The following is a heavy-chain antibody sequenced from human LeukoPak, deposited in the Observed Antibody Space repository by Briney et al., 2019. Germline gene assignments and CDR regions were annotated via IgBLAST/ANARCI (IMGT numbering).Heavy chain of an antibody. CDR2: INSDGSST. CDR3: ARVADPYCSGGSCYG. CDR1: GFTFSSYW. V-gene: IGHV3-74*01. D-gene: IGHD2-15*01. J-gene: IGHJ4*02. Sequence: PTGGSLRLSCVASGFTFSSYWMHWVRQAPGKGLVWVSRINSDGSSTSYADSVKGRFTISRDNAKNTLYLQMNSLRAEDTAVYYCARVADPYCSGGSCYGWGQGTLVTVSS.